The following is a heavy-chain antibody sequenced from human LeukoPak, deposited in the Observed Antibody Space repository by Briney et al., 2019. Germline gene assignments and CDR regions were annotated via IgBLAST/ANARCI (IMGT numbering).Heavy chain of an antibody. Sequence: SQTLSLTCTVSGGSISSGDYYWSWIRQPPGKGLEWIGYIYYSGSTYYNPSLKSRVTISVDTSKNQFSLKLSSVTAADTAVYYCARDRRARDFFDYWGQGTLVTVSS. CDR2: IYYSGST. J-gene: IGHJ4*02. D-gene: IGHD2/OR15-2a*01. CDR1: GGSISSGDYY. V-gene: IGHV4-30-4*01. CDR3: ARDRRARDFFDY.